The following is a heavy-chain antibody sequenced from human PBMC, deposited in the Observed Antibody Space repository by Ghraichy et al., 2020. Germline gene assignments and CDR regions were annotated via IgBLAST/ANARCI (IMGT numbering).Heavy chain of an antibody. V-gene: IGHV3-23*01. CDR1: GFTFSTFA. CDR3: ATGHYTGS. J-gene: IGHJ4*02. Sequence: GGSLRLSCAVSGFTFSTFAMSWVRQAPGKGLEWVSGLTPSGDNTYYADSVKGRFIISRDNSKNTLYLHMDSLRVDDSAIYHCATGHYTGSWGQGTLVTVSS. CDR2: LTPSGDNT.